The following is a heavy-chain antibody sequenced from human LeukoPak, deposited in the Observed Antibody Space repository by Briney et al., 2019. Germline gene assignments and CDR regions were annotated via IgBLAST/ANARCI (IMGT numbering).Heavy chain of an antibody. CDR2: IIPIFGTA. D-gene: IGHD2-2*01. CDR1: GGTFSSYA. CDR3: ARQYCSSTSCYLSWFDP. J-gene: IGHJ5*02. Sequence: SVKVSCKASGGTFSSYAISWVRQAPGQGLEWMGGIIPIFGTANYAQKFQGRVTITTDESTSTAYMELSSLRSEDTAVYYCARQYCSSTSCYLSWFDPWGQGTLVTVSS. V-gene: IGHV1-69*05.